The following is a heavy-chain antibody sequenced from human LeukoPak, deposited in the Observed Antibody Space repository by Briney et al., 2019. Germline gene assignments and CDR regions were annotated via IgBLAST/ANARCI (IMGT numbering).Heavy chain of an antibody. Sequence: PGGSLRLSCAASGFTFSSAWMSWVRQAPGKGLEWVANVNQDGSGKYYVDSVKGRFTISKDNAKNSLYLQMNSLRAEDTAVYYCARALIGYYFDYWGQGTLVTVSS. CDR1: GFTFSSAW. D-gene: IGHD2-8*01. CDR3: ARALIGYYFDY. J-gene: IGHJ4*02. CDR2: VNQDGSGK. V-gene: IGHV3-7*01.